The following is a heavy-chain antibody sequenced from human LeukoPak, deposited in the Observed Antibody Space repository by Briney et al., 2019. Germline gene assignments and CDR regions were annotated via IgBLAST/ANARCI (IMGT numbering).Heavy chain of an antibody. CDR2: ISGSGGST. V-gene: IGHV3-23*01. Sequence: QPGGSLRLSCAASGFTFSSYAMSWVRQAPGKGLDWVSAISGSGGSTYYADSVKGRFTISRDNSKNTLYLQMNSLRAEDTAVYYCATPVGQHLVEDWFDPWGQGTLVTVSS. CDR1: GFTFSSYA. CDR3: ATPVGQHLVEDWFDP. J-gene: IGHJ5*02. D-gene: IGHD6-13*01.